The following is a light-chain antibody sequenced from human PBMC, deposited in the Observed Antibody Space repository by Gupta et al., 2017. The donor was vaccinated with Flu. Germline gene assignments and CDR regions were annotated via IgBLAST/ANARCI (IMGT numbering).Light chain of an antibody. CDR1: SSDVGSYNY. Sequence: GSSSDVGSYNYVSWYQQRPGKAPKLMMYDVSSRPAGVSDRFSGFKSGDTASLTISGLQAEDEANYYCSSYASSGALFGEGTKVTVL. J-gene: IGLJ2*01. CDR3: SSYASSGAL. V-gene: IGLV2-14*03. CDR2: DVS.